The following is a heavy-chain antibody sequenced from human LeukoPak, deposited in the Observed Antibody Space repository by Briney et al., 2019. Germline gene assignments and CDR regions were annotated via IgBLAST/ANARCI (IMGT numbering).Heavy chain of an antibody. V-gene: IGHV4-59*01. CDR2: IYYSGST. CDR1: GGSISSYY. Sequence: SETLSLTCTVSGGSISSYYWSWIRQPPGKGLEWIGYIYYSGSTNYNLSLKSRVTISVHTSKNQFSLKLSSVTAADTAVYYCARGPGDYKQDTYYYYYGMDVWGQGTTVTVSS. CDR3: ARGPGDYKQDTYYYYYGMDV. D-gene: IGHD4-17*01. J-gene: IGHJ6*02.